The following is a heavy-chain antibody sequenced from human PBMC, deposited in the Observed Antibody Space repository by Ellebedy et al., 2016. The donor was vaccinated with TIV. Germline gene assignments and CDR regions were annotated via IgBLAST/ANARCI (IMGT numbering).Heavy chain of an antibody. V-gene: IGHV3-30*18. CDR1: GLTFSHYD. CDR3: AKVGGTSDAFDI. J-gene: IGHJ3*02. CDR2: ISHDGSNH. Sequence: GESLKISCAASGLTFSHYDMHWVRQAPGKGLGWVAAISHDGSNHYDADSVKGRFSISRDNFQNTLYLQMNSLRADDTAVYYCAKVGGTSDAFDIWGQGTMVTVSS.